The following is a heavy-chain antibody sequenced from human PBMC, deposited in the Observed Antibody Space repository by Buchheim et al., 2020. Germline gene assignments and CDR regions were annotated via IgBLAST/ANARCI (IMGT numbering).Heavy chain of an antibody. CDR2: INSDGSST. CDR1: GFTLSSYW. CDR3: ARAIDYTSYSNWYDI. J-gene: IGHJ4*02. Sequence: VQLVESGGGLVQPGGSLRLSCAASGFTLSSYWMHWVRQAPGKGLVWVSRINSDGSSTTYADSVKGRFTISRDNAKNTLFLQMNSLGAEDTAVYYCARAIDYTSYSNWYDIWGQGTL. D-gene: IGHD3-9*01. V-gene: IGHV3-74*01.